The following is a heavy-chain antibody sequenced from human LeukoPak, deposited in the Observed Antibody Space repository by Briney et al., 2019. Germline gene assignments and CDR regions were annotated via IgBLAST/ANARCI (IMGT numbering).Heavy chain of an antibody. CDR3: ARSHDYGDCTIDY. Sequence: PGGSLRLSCAASGFTFSSYSMNWVRQAPGKGLEWVSSISSSSSYIYYADSVKGRFTISRDNAKNSLYLQMNGLRAEDTAVYYCARSHDYGDCTIDYWGQGTLVTVSS. V-gene: IGHV3-21*01. CDR2: ISSSSSYI. D-gene: IGHD4-17*01. J-gene: IGHJ4*02. CDR1: GFTFSSYS.